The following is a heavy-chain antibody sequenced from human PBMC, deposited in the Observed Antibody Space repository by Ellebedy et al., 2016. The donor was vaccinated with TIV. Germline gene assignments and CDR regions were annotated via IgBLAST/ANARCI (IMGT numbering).Heavy chain of an antibody. D-gene: IGHD2-15*01. CDR3: TTGVCSGGSCPFVF. CDR1: GLTFDNAC. CDR2: IKSKTDTGRA. V-gene: IGHV3-15*01. J-gene: IGHJ4*02. Sequence: PGGSLRLSCAASGLTFDNACLSWVRQPPGKGLEWVGRIKSKTDTGRANYAAPLKGRFTISRDDSKNTLYLQMDSLETEDTAVYFCTTGVCSGGSCPFVFWGQGTLVTVSS.